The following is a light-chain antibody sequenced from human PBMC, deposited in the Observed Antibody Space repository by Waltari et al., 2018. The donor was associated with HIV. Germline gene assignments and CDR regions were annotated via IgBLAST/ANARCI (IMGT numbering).Light chain of an antibody. CDR3: GTWDSSLSAGL. J-gene: IGLJ3*02. Sequence: QSVLTQPPSVSAAPGQKVTISCSGSSSNIGNNYVSWYQQLPGTAPNLLIYDNNKRPSGIPDRVSGSKSGTSATLGITGLQTGDEADYYCGTWDSSLSAGLFGGGTKLTVL. CDR2: DNN. V-gene: IGLV1-51*01. CDR1: SSNIGNNY.